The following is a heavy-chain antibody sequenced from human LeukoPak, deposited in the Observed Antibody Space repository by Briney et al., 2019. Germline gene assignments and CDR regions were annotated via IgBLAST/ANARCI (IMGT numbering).Heavy chain of an antibody. CDR3: ARVDSYGPGDY. V-gene: IGHV3-7*01. CDR2: IKQDGSEK. J-gene: IGHJ4*02. Sequence: GGSLRLSCAASGFTFTSHWMHWVRQVPGKGLEWVANIKQDGSEKYYVDSVKGRFTISRDNAKNSLYLQMNSLRAEDTAVYYCARVDSYGPGDYWGQGTLVTVSS. D-gene: IGHD5-18*01. CDR1: GFTFTSHW.